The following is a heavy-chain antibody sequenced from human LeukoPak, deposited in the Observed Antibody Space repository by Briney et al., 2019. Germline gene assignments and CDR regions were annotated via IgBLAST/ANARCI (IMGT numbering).Heavy chain of an antibody. J-gene: IGHJ5*02. CDR3: ARLQLEAGRLWWFDP. CDR2: VFYRGST. CDR1: RGSLIAYY. Sequence: SETLCLTSRLSRGSLIAYYWCWIPHPPRKGVWRISFVFYRGSTNYNPSLKSRVTISVDTSKNQFSLKVPSVTAADTAIYYCARLQLEAGRLWWFDPLGQGTLVTVSS. V-gene: IGHV4-59*01. D-gene: IGHD6-13*01.